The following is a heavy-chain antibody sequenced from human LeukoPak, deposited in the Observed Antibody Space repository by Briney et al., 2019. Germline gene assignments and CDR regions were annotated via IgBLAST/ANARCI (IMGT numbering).Heavy chain of an antibody. CDR3: ARGGIQLWTTRFLDY. CDR1: GVAFSGYY. J-gene: IGHJ4*02. Sequence: SETLSLTCAVSGVAFSGYYWSWIRQPPGKGLEWIGEINHSGSTNYNPSLKSRVTISVDTSKDQFSLKLSSVTAADTAVYYCARGGIQLWTTRFLDYWGQGTLVTVSS. V-gene: IGHV4-34*01. D-gene: IGHD5-18*01. CDR2: INHSGST.